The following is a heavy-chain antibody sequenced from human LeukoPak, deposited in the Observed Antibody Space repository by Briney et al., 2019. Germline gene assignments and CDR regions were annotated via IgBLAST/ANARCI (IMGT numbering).Heavy chain of an antibody. CDR3: ARASTNGRPPDH. J-gene: IGHJ4*02. V-gene: IGHV4-59*12. D-gene: IGHD2-2*01. CDR2: IHDKGQT. Sequence: AETLCLTCTVSGVSLSGDVGSWIRQPPGKGLEWIGYIHDKGQTDYNPSVKSLVTIAKDTYNNAFCLKLKYLTCANTDIKFCARASTNGRPPDHCGQGKLVTVSS. CDR1: GVSLSGDV.